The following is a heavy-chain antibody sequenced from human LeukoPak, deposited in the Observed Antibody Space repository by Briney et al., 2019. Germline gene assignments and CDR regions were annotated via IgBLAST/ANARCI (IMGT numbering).Heavy chain of an antibody. D-gene: IGHD1-26*01. CDR3: ARVQWGAFHFDF. J-gene: IGHJ4*02. Sequence: GGSLRLSCAASAFTFSSYVRNWVRQAPGKGLEWVSYISSRGTSINYADSVKGRFTISRDNAKNSLYLQMNSLRVEDTAVYFCARVQWGAFHFDFWGQGAPVTVSS. CDR2: ISSRGTSI. CDR1: AFTFSSYV. V-gene: IGHV3-48*03.